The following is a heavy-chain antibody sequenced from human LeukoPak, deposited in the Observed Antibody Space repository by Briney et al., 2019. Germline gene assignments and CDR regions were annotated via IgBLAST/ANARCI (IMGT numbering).Heavy chain of an antibody. CDR2: IQIADSET. CDR1: GYRLSDFW. J-gene: IGHJ4*02. Sequence: GESLKISCKASGYRLSDFWVGWARQVPRKGLEWSGIIQIADSETTYSPSFQGQVTISADTSLNTAPLQWSSLTASDTPIYYFARRMRLHWNSDLWSFDYWGQGTLVSVSS. V-gene: IGHV5-51*01. CDR3: ARRMRLHWNSDLWSFDY. D-gene: IGHD1-7*01.